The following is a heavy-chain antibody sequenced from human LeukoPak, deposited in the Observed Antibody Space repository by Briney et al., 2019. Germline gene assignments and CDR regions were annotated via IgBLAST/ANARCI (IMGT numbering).Heavy chain of an antibody. CDR1: GFTFSSYE. CDR3: AIILGYCSGGTCYDY. Sequence: PGGTLRLSCAASGFTFSSYEMNWDRQAPGKGLEWVLYISSSGSTKYYADSVKGLFTISSDNANNSLYLQLNSLRAEDTAVYYCAIILGYCSGGTCYDYWGQGTQVTVAS. V-gene: IGHV3-48*03. D-gene: IGHD2-15*01. J-gene: IGHJ4*02. CDR2: ISSSGSTK.